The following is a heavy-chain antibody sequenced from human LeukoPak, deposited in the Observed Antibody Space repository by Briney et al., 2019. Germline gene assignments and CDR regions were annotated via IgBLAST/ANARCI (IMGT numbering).Heavy chain of an antibody. CDR3: ARDIAAAGTAGHDY. CDR1: GFTFSSYS. V-gene: IGHV3-21*01. D-gene: IGHD6-13*01. J-gene: IGHJ4*02. Sequence: GGSLRLSCAASGFTFSSYSMNWVRQAPGKGLEWVSSISSSSSYIYYADSVKGRFTISRDNAKNSLYLQMNSLRAEDTAVYYCARDIAAAGTAGHDYWGQGTLVTVSS. CDR2: ISSSSSYI.